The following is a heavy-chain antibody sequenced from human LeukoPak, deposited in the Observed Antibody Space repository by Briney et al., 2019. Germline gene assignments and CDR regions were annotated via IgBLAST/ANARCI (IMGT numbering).Heavy chain of an antibody. Sequence: SETLSLTCTVSGGSISSSSYYWGWIRQPPGKGLEWIGSIYYSGSTYYNPSLKSRVTISVDTSKNQFSLKLSSVTAADTAVYYCARRFXYDILTGYSNWGQGTLVTVSS. CDR1: GGSISSSSYY. J-gene: IGHJ4*02. CDR2: IYYSGST. V-gene: IGHV4-39*01. D-gene: IGHD3-9*01. CDR3: ARRFXYDILTGYSN.